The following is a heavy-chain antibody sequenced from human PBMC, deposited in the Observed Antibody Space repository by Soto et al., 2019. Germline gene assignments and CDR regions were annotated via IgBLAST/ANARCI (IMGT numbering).Heavy chain of an antibody. V-gene: IGHV3-23*01. CDR2: ISDSGDST. Sequence: LRLSCAASGFTFRNYAMSWVRQAAGKGLEWVSSISDSGDSTYNAASLKGRFTISRDNSKNTLYLQLNSLTADDTAVYYCAKGGLYATSWYEGYWGQGTLVTVSS. CDR3: AKGGLYATSWYEGY. CDR1: GFTFRNYA. D-gene: IGHD6-13*01. J-gene: IGHJ4*02.